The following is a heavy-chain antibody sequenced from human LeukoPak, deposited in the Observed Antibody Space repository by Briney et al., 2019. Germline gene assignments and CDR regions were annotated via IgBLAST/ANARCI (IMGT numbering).Heavy chain of an antibody. CDR2: IYYSGST. Sequence: SETLSLTCTVSGGSISSYYWSWIRQPPGKGLEWIGYIYYSGSTNYNPSLKSRVTISVDTSKNQFSQKLSSLTAADPAVYYCARAYGPRYYYYMDVWGKGTTVTVSS. CDR3: ARAYGPRYYYYMDV. V-gene: IGHV4-59*01. CDR1: GGSISSYY. J-gene: IGHJ6*03. D-gene: IGHD3-10*01.